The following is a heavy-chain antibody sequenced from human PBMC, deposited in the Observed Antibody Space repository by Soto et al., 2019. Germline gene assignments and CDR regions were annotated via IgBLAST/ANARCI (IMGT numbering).Heavy chain of an antibody. CDR3: AKVTVTTRHGDYWYFDL. V-gene: IGHV3-23*01. Sequence: GGSLRLSCAASGFTFSSYAMSWVRQAPGKGLEWVSAISGSGGSTYYADSVKGRFTISRDNSKNTLYLQMNSLRAEDTAVYYCAKVTVTTRHGDYWYFDLWGRGTLVTVSS. J-gene: IGHJ2*01. CDR2: ISGSGGST. CDR1: GFTFSSYA. D-gene: IGHD4-4*01.